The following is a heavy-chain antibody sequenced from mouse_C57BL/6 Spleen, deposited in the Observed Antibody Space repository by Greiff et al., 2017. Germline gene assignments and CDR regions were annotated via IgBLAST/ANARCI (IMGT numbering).Heavy chain of an antibody. CDR3: AGHYDYDFDY. Sequence: VKVVESGPGLVAPSQSLSITCTVSGFSLTSYGVSWVRQPPGKGLEWLGVIWGDGSTNYHSALISRLSISKDNSTSQVSLKLNSLQTDDTASYSCAGHYDYDFDYWGQGTTLTVSA. V-gene: IGHV2-3*01. D-gene: IGHD2-4*01. CDR2: IWGDGST. CDR1: GFSLTSYG. J-gene: IGHJ2*01.